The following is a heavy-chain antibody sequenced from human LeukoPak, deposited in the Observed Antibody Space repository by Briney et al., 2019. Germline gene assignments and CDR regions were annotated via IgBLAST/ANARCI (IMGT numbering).Heavy chain of an antibody. D-gene: IGHD3-10*01. V-gene: IGHV4-34*01. CDR3: ARGRQTYYFGSGNDPH. CDR2: VSHSGST. Sequence: PSETLSLTCAVYGGSFSGYYWSWIRQPPGKGLEWIGDVSHSGSTNYNPSLKSRVTISLDTSKNQFSLKLSSVTAADTAVYYCARGRQTYYFGSGNDPHWGQGTQVTVSS. CDR1: GGSFSGYY. J-gene: IGHJ4*02.